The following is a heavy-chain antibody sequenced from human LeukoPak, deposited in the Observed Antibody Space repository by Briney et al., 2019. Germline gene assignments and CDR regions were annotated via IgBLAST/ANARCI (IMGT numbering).Heavy chain of an antibody. CDR1: GFSLSTSGMR. CDR3: ARMGYYYDSSGYGYFDY. V-gene: IGHV2-70*04. Sequence: SGPALLKPTQTLTLTCTFSGFSLSTSGMRVSWIRQPPGKALEWLARIDWDDDKFYSTSLKTRLTISKDTSKNQVVLTMTNMDPVDTATYYCARMGYYYDSSGYGYFDYWGQGTLVTVSS. J-gene: IGHJ4*02. CDR2: IDWDDDK. D-gene: IGHD3-22*01.